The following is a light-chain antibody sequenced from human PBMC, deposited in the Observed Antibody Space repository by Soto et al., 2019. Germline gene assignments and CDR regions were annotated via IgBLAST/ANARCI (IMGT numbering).Light chain of an antibody. CDR2: GAF. V-gene: IGKV3-15*01. J-gene: IGKJ1*01. CDR3: QQYNNWPVM. CDR1: QSISSN. Sequence: ETVMTQSPATLSVSPGERATLSCRASQSISSNLAWFQQKPGQVPRVLIYGAFTRATGVPARFSGSGSGTEFTLTISSLQSEDFAVYYCQQYNNWPVMFGQGTKV.